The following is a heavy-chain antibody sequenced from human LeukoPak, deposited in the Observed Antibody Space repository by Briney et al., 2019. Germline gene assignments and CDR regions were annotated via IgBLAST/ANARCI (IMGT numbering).Heavy chain of an antibody. J-gene: IGHJ4*02. Sequence: SETLSLTCAVYGGSFSDYCWNWIRQPPGQGPEWIGEINDRGGTSHNSSLKSRITISVDTSKNQFSLKLNSVTAADTAVYYCARGARVGYSSGWSIDSWGRGTLVTVSS. D-gene: IGHD6-19*01. CDR2: INDRGGT. CDR1: GGSFSDYC. V-gene: IGHV4-34*01. CDR3: ARGARVGYSSGWSIDS.